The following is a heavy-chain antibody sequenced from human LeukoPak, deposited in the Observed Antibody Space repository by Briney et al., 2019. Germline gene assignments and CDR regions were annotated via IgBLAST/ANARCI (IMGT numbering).Heavy chain of an antibody. CDR1: GFTFSSNW. J-gene: IGHJ4*02. D-gene: IGHD3-10*01. Sequence: GGSLRLSCAASGFTFSSNWMHWVRQAPGKGLEWVANINQHGSEEFYVDSVKGRFTISRDNAKNSLYLQMNSLRAEDTAVYYCARPYYYSSGSLPYWGQGTLVTVSS. CDR2: INQHGSEE. V-gene: IGHV3-7*01. CDR3: ARPYYYSSGSLPY.